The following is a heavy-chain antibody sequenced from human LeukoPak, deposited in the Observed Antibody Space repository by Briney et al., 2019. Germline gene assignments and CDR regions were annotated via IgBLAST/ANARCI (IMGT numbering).Heavy chain of an antibody. D-gene: IGHD5-12*01. CDR2: IYSGGST. J-gene: IGHJ4*02. Sequence: QPGGSLRLSCTGSGFTFSNYVMSWVRQAPGKRLEWVSVIYSGGSTHYADSVKGRFTISRDNSKNTLYLQMNSLRAEDTAVYYCARTYTGYDNELGEAFDYWGREPWSPSPQ. CDR1: GFTFSNYV. V-gene: IGHV3-66*01. CDR3: ARTYTGYDNELGEAFDY.